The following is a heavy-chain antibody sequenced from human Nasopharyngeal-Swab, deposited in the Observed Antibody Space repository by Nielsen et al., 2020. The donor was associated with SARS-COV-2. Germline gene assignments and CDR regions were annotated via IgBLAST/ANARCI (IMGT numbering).Heavy chain of an antibody. CDR3: TRGTYDMDV. Sequence: ASVKVSCKASGYTFTSYYMHWVRQAPGQGLEWMGIINPRGGSTSYAQKFRGRVTMTRDTSTSTLYMNLSSLTSDDTAVYYCTRGTYDMDVWGHGTTVTVSS. CDR1: GYTFTSYY. J-gene: IGHJ6*02. V-gene: IGHV1-46*01. CDR2: INPRGGST.